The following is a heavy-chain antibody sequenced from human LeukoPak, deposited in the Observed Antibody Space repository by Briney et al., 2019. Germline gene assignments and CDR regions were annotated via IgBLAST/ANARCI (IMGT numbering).Heavy chain of an antibody. V-gene: IGHV3-7*03. CDR3: AAYRGAHHKTFDY. D-gene: IGHD1-26*01. CDR1: GFTLSSSW. Sequence: PGGSLRLSCAASGFTLSSSWMSWVRQAPGKGLQWVANIKEDESEKDYVDSVKGRFTISRDNAKNSLDLQMNSLRAEDTAVYYCAAYRGAHHKTFDYWSQGTLVTVSS. CDR2: IKEDESEK. J-gene: IGHJ4*02.